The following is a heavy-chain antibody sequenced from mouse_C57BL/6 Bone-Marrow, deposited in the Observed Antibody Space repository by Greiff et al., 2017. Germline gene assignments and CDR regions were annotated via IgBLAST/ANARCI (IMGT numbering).Heavy chain of an antibody. CDR1: GFTFSSYG. CDR3: ARRDYDGYFDV. Sequence: EVQLVESGGDLVKPGGSLKLSCAASGFTFSSYGMSWVRQTPDKRLEWVATISSGGSYTYYPDSVKGRFTISRDNAKNTLYLQMSSLKSEDTAMYYCARRDYDGYFDVWGTGTTVTVSS. D-gene: IGHD2-4*01. V-gene: IGHV5-6*01. CDR2: ISSGGSYT. J-gene: IGHJ1*03.